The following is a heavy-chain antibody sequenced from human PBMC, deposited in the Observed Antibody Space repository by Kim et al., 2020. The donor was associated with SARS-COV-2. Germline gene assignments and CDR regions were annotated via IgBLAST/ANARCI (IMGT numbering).Heavy chain of an antibody. CDR3: TTVGYSSSWYGYYYYYGMDV. Sequence: RFTISRDDSKNTLYLQMNSLKTEDTAVYYCTTVGYSSSWYGYYYYYGMDVWGQGTTVTVSS. V-gene: IGHV3-15*01. D-gene: IGHD6-13*01. J-gene: IGHJ6*02.